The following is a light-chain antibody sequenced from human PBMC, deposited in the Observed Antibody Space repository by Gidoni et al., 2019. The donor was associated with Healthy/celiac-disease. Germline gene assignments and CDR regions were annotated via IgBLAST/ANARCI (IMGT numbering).Light chain of an antibody. Sequence: QSALTQPASVSGYPGQPITISCTGTSSDVGGYNYVSWYQQHPGKAPKLMLYDVSNRPSGVSNRFSGSKSGNTASLTISGLQAEDEADYYCSSYTSSSTLVFGGGTKLTVL. V-gene: IGLV2-14*03. CDR2: DVS. J-gene: IGLJ2*01. CDR3: SSYTSSSTLV. CDR1: SSDVGGYNY.